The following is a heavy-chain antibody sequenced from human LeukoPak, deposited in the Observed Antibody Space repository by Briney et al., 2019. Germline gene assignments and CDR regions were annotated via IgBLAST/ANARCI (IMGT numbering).Heavy chain of an antibody. D-gene: IGHD4-17*01. CDR2: IDSDGSST. Sequence: GGSLRLSCAASGFTFSNYYIHWVRQVPGKGLVWVSHIDSDGSSTRYADSVKGRFTISRDNAKNTLYLQMNSLRAEDTAVYYCARRCKYWHFDLWGRGTLVTVSS. CDR3: ARRCKYWHFDL. J-gene: IGHJ2*01. V-gene: IGHV3-74*01. CDR1: GFTFSNYY.